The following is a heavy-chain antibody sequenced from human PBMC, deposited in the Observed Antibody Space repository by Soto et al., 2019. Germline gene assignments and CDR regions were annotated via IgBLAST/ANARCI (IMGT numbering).Heavy chain of an antibody. D-gene: IGHD1-26*01. V-gene: IGHV1-69*06. CDR2: IIPIFGTA. J-gene: IGHJ4*02. CDR3: ATPRAKWEQLLDGFDY. CDR1: GGTFSSYA. Sequence: QVQLVQSGAEVKKPGSSVKVSCKASGGTFSSYAISWVRQAPGQGLEWMGGIIPIFGTANYAQKFQGRVTITADKSTSTAYMELSSLRSEDTAVYYCATPRAKWEQLLDGFDYWGQGTLVTVSS.